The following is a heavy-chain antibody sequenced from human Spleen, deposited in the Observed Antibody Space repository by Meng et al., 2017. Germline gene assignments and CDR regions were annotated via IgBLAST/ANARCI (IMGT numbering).Heavy chain of an antibody. CDR3: ATDTAMAGGSYYYGMDV. CDR1: GFTFDDYA. Sequence: GGSLRLSCAASGFTFDDYAMHWVRQAPGKGLEWVSLISWDGGSTYYADSVKGRFTISRDNSKNSLYLQMNSLRAEDTAVYYCATDTAMAGGSYYYGMDVWGQGTTVTVSS. D-gene: IGHD5-18*01. CDR2: ISWDGGST. V-gene: IGHV3-43D*03. J-gene: IGHJ6*02.